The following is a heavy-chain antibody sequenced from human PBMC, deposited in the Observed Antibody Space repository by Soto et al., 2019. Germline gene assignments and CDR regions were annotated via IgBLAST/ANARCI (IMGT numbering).Heavy chain of an antibody. J-gene: IGHJ3*01. CDR1: GFTFSSSG. CDR3: ANHGGFDF. V-gene: IGHV3-23*01. Sequence: EGQLLQSGGGLVQPGESLRVSCAASGFTFSSSGMSWVRQAPGTGLEWVSSISVRGDYRYYADSVKGRFTISRDNSKNTLYLQMNSLTAEDTAEYYCANHGGFDFWGQGTMVAVSS. D-gene: IGHD4-17*01. CDR2: ISVRGDYR.